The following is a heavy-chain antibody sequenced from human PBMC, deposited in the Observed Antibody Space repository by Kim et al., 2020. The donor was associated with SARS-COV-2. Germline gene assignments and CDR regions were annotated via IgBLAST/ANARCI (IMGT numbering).Heavy chain of an antibody. J-gene: IGHJ4*02. D-gene: IGHD2-2*01. CDR1: GFTFDDYA. V-gene: IGHV3-9*01. CDR3: AKQASWYGDSGPFDY. CDR2: ISWNSGSI. Sequence: GGSLRLFCAASGFTFDDYAMHWVRQAPGKGLEWVSGISWNSGSIGYADSVKGRFTISRDNAKNSLYLQMNSLRAEDTALYYCAKQASWYGDSGPFDYWGQGTLVTVSS.